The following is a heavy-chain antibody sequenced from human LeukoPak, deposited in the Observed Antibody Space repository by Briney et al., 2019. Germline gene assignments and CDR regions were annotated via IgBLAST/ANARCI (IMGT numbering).Heavy chain of an antibody. D-gene: IGHD3-10*01. V-gene: IGHV3-53*01. CDR3: ARVGDHFHWYFDL. CDR2: LYSGSDT. J-gene: IGHJ2*01. Sequence: LPGGSLRLSRAASGFTVGSKYMNWVRQAPGKGLEWVSILYSGSDTYYSDSVKGRFTISRDDSKNTLSLQMNSLRTEDTAVYYCARVGDHFHWYFDLWGRGTLVTVSS. CDR1: GFTVGSKY.